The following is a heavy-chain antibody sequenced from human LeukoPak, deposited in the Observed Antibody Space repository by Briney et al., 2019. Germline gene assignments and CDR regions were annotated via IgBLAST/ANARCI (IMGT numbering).Heavy chain of an antibody. V-gene: IGHV1-2*06. D-gene: IGHD3-10*01. CDR3: ARDTGSGFDY. CDR2: INPNSGGT. Sequence: ASVKVSCKASGGTFISYAISWVRQAPGQGLEWMGRINPNSGGTNYAQKFQGRVTMTRDTSISTAYMELSRLRSDDTAVYYCARDTGSGFDYWGQGTLVTVSS. CDR1: GGTFISYA. J-gene: IGHJ4*02.